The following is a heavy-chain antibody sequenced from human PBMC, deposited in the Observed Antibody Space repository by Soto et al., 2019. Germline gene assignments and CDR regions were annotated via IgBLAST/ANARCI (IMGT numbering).Heavy chain of an antibody. CDR3: ARDPPYDSSGYLS. D-gene: IGHD3-22*01. Sequence: GGSLRLSCAASGFTFSSYEMNWVRQAPGKGLEWVSYISSSGSTIYYADSVKGRFTISRDNAKNSLYLQMNSLRAEDTAVYYCARDPPYDSSGYLSWGQGTMVTVSS. V-gene: IGHV3-48*03. CDR1: GFTFSSYE. CDR2: ISSSGSTI. J-gene: IGHJ3*01.